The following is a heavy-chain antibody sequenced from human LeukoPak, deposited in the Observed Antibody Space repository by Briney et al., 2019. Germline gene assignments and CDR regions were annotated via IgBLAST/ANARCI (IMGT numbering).Heavy chain of an antibody. J-gene: IGHJ3*02. D-gene: IGHD2-21*01. Sequence: GGSLRLSCAASGFTVSSNYMSWVRQAPGKGLEWVSVIYSGGSTYYADSVKSRFTISRDNSKNTLYLQMNSLRAEDTAVYYCARDVANDAFDIWGQGTMVTVSS. CDR1: GFTVSSNY. CDR2: IYSGGST. V-gene: IGHV3-66*01. CDR3: ARDVANDAFDI.